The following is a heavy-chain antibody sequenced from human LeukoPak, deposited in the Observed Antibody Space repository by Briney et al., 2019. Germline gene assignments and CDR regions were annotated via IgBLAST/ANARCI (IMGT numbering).Heavy chain of an antibody. Sequence: SETLSLTCTVCGDSINSYCWSWLRQPPGRGLEWIGYICYSESTNYNPSLRSRVTISVHTSRNHFSLNPSSVTAADTAVNYCARGGPDNNGYAGDAFDIWGQGPMVTVSS. CDR3: ARGGPDNNGYAGDAFDI. CDR2: ICYSEST. D-gene: IGHD3-22*01. J-gene: IGHJ3*02. V-gene: IGHV4-59*01. CDR1: GDSINSYC.